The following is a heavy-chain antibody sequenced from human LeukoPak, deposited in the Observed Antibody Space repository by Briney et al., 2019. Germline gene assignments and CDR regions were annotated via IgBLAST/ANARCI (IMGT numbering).Heavy chain of an antibody. CDR2: IYYSGST. Sequence: KPSETLSLTCTVSGGSISSSRYYWGWIRQPPGKGLEWIGSIYYSGSTYYNPSLKSRVTISVDTSKNQFSLKLSSVTAADTAVYYCARRGIGVIMSGPDYGMDVWGQGTTVTVSS. D-gene: IGHD3-3*01. CDR3: ARRGIGVIMSGPDYGMDV. CDR1: GGSISSSRYY. V-gene: IGHV4-39*01. J-gene: IGHJ6*02.